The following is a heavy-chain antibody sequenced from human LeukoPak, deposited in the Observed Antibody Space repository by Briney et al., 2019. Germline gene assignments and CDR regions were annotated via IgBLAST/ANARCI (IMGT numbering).Heavy chain of an antibody. J-gene: IGHJ5*02. CDR3: ARTRIAAAGHNWFDP. CDR2: INPSGGST. Sequence: ASVKVSCKASGYTFTSYYMHWVRQAPGQGLEWMGIINPSGGSTSYAQKFQGRVTMTRDTSISTAYMELSRLRSDDTAVYYCARTRIAAAGHNWFDPWGQGTLVTVSS. V-gene: IGHV1-46*01. CDR1: GYTFTSYY. D-gene: IGHD6-13*01.